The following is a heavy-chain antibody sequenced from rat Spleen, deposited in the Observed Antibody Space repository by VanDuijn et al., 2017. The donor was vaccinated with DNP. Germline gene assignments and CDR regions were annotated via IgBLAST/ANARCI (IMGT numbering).Heavy chain of an antibody. Sequence: QVQLQQSGVELSKPGSSVKISCKASGYTFTTYYIGWIKQTTGQGLEYIGYIYTGSGGTSYNEKFRGKATLTVDKSSSTAFMQLSSLTPDDSAVYYCASSWVGVRGIWFAYWGQGTLVTVSS. CDR2: IYTGSGGT. CDR3: ASSWVGVRGIWFAY. CDR1: GYTFTTYY. V-gene: IGHV1-43*01. D-gene: IGHD4-3*01. J-gene: IGHJ3*01.